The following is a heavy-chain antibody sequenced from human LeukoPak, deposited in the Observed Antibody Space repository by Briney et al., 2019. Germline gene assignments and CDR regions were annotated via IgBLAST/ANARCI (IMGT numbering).Heavy chain of an antibody. CDR3: AKWGPHCVGDYCPALDS. CDR2: INQDGSKK. J-gene: IGHJ4*02. V-gene: IGHV3-7*01. D-gene: IGHD2-21*02. CDR1: RFTFSNYW. Sequence: GGSLRLSCVASRFTFSNYWMSWVRQAPGKGLEWVANINQDGSKKVYADSMKGRFTISRDNAKESLYLQLNSLRADATAVYYCAKWGPHCVGDYCPALDSWGQGTLVTVSS.